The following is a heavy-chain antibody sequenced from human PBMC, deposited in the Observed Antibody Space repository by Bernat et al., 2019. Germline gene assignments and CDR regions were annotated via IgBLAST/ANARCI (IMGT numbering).Heavy chain of an antibody. D-gene: IGHD3-22*01. CDR1: GFTFSSYL. CDR2: IKQDGSEK. V-gene: IGHV3-7*01. Sequence: EVQLVESGGGLVQPGGSLRLSCAASGFTFSSYLMSWVRQAPGKGLEWVANIKQDGSEKYYVDSVKGRFTISRDNAKNSLYLQMNSLRAEDTAVYYCARDPLRRYYDSSGSRPYFDYWGQGTLVTVSS. CDR3: ARDPLRRYYDSSGSRPYFDY. J-gene: IGHJ4*02.